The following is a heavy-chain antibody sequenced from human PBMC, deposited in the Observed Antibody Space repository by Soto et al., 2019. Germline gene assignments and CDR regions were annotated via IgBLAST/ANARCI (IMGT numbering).Heavy chain of an antibody. CDR2: IIPIFGTA. D-gene: IGHD6-6*01. CDR3: ARVQSSSSSDFDY. CDR1: GGTFSSYA. V-gene: IGHV1-69*06. Sequence: EASVKVSCKASGGTFSSYAISWVRQASGQGLEWMGGIIPIFGTANYAQKFQGRVTITADKSTSTAYMELSSLRSEDTAVYYCARVQSSSSSDFDYWGQGTLVTVSS. J-gene: IGHJ4*02.